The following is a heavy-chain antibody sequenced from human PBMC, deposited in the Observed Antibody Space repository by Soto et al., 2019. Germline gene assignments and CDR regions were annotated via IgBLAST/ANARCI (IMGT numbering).Heavy chain of an antibody. D-gene: IGHD2-8*01. CDR1: GFTFSSYS. CDR3: ARDLRMLYAIDFDY. CDR2: ISSSGSTI. V-gene: IGHV3-48*02. J-gene: IGHJ4*02. Sequence: EVQLVESGGGLVQPGGSLRLSCAASGFTFSSYSMNWVRQAPGKGLEWVSYISSSGSTIYYADSVKGRFTISRDNAKNSLYLQMNSLRDEDTAVYYCARDLRMLYAIDFDYWGQGTLVTVSS.